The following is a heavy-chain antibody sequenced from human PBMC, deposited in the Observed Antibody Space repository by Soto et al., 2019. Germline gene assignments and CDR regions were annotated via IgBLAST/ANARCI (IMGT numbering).Heavy chain of an antibody. CDR3: AHRCYWFGGEDWFDP. V-gene: IGHV2-5*01. D-gene: IGHD3-10*01. J-gene: IGHJ5*02. Sequence: QITLKESGPTLVNPTQTLTLTCSFSGFCLSTSGVGVGWIRQPPGKALEWLAVIYWNEDKHFSPSLKSRLTIVKDTSKNQVVLTLTNVDPVDTATYYCAHRCYWFGGEDWFDPWGPGTLVTVSS. CDR1: GFCLSTSGVG. CDR2: IYWNEDK.